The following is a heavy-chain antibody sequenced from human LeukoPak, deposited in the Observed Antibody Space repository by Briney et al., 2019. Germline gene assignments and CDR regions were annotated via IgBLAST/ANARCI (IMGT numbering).Heavy chain of an antibody. Sequence: SETLSLTCTVSGGSISSSYYYWGWIRQPPGKGLEWIGSIYYSGSTYYNPSLKSRVTISVDTSKNQFSLKLRSVTAADTAVYYCARNYYDFWSGYYTEHYFDYWGQGTLVTVSS. CDR3: ARNYYDFWSGYYTEHYFDY. J-gene: IGHJ4*02. CDR1: GGSISSSYYY. CDR2: IYYSGST. D-gene: IGHD3-3*01. V-gene: IGHV4-39*01.